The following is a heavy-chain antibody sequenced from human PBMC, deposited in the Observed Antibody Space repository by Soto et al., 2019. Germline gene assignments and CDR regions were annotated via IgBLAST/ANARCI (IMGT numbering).Heavy chain of an antibody. Sequence: EVQLLESGGGLVQPGGSXXXSCXXXGXXXXXXXXXXVRQAPGKGLEWVSVITGSGGGTYFVDSVKGRFTISRDNSKNTVYLQMNSLRAEDTAVYYCAKRPLTAAGFDYWGQGTLVTVSS. CDR1: GXXXXXXX. CDR3: AKRPLTAAGFDY. CDR2: ITGSGGGT. D-gene: IGHD6-13*01. V-gene: IGHV3-23*01. J-gene: IGHJ4*02.